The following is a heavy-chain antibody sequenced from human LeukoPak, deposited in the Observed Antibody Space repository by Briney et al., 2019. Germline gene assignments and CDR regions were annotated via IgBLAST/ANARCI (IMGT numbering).Heavy chain of an antibody. V-gene: IGHV1-2*06. CDR3: ASGWNDFDY. Sequence: ASVKVSCKASGYTFTGYYMHWVRQAPGQGLEWMGRINPNSGGTNKAQKFQGRATMTRDTSISTAYMKLSRLRSDDTAVYYWASGWNDFDYWGQGTLVTVSS. D-gene: IGHD1-1*01. J-gene: IGHJ4*02. CDR1: GYTFTGYY. CDR2: INPNSGGT.